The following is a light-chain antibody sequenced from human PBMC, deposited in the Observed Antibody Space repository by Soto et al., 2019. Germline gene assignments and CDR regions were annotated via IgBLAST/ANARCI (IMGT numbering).Light chain of an antibody. Sequence: EIVLTKAVRTLSWTPGERATRLVRASETVNSNYLAWYQQKRGQAPRLLIYGASRRATGIPDRFSGSGSGTDFTLTITRLEPEDFAVYYCQQYGSSRTVGQGTKVDIK. V-gene: IGKV3-20*01. CDR1: ETVNSNY. J-gene: IGKJ1*01. CDR2: GAS. CDR3: QQYGSSRT.